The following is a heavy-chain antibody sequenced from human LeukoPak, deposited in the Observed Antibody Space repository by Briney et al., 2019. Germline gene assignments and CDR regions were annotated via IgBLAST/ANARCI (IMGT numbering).Heavy chain of an antibody. CDR1: GFTFSNYA. CDR3: ARLPTFYYDSSGYHYDY. J-gene: IGHJ4*02. Sequence: AGGSLRLSCAASGFTFSNYAMSWVRQAPGRGLEWASSTAGSGISKDYADSVKGRFTISKDKSKNTLYLQMDNLRAEDTGVYFCARLPTFYYDSSGYHYDYWGQGTLVTVSS. V-gene: IGHV3-23*01. D-gene: IGHD3-22*01. CDR2: TAGSGISK.